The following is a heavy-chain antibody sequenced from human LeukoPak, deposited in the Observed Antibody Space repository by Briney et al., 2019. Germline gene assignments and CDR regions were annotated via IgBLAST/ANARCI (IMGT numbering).Heavy chain of an antibody. Sequence: GGSLRLSCAASGFTFSSYGMHWVRQAPGKGLEWVAVISYDGSNKYYADSVKGRFTISRDNSKNTLYLQMNSLGAEDTAVYYCARDWGARFSGSNPGAFDIWGQGTMVTVSS. V-gene: IGHV3-30*03. CDR3: ARDWGARFSGSNPGAFDI. J-gene: IGHJ3*02. CDR2: ISYDGSNK. CDR1: GFTFSSYG. D-gene: IGHD1-26*01.